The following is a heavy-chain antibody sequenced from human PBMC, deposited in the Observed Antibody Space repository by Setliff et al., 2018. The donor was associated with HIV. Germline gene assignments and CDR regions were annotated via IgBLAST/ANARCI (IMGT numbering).Heavy chain of an antibody. CDR3: ARRIDNSGSLPAKNWFDT. V-gene: IGHV4-4*09. CDR2: VYTSGSS. D-gene: IGHD3-10*01. CDR1: GGSINNYY. J-gene: IGHJ5*02. Sequence: SETLSLTCTVSGGSINNYYWSWIRQPPGKGLEWIGYVYTSGSSLYNPSLQSRVSISIDTSKNQFSLKLSSVTAADTAVYYCARRIDNSGSLPAKNWFDTWGQGRLVTVSS.